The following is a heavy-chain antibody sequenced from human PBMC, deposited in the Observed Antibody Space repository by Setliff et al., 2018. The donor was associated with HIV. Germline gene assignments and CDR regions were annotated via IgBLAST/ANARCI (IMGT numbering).Heavy chain of an antibody. Sequence: ASETLSLTCTVSGVSISDYYWSWIRQPPGKGLEWIGYIYFSGSTNYNPSLKSRVTMSVDTSKNQFSLKLNSVTAADTAVYYCASGREAVAGALHFDYWGQGPLVTVSS. J-gene: IGHJ4*02. D-gene: IGHD6-19*01. CDR3: ASGREAVAGALHFDY. CDR2: IYFSGST. CDR1: GVSISDYY. V-gene: IGHV4-59*08.